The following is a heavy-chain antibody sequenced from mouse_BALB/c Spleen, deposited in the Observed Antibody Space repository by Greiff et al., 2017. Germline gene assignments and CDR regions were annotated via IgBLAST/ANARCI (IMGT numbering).Heavy chain of an antibody. V-gene: IGHV5-4*02. CDR2: ISDGGSYT. CDR1: GFTFSDYY. J-gene: IGHJ4*01. D-gene: IGHD2-14*01. Sequence: DVHLVESGGGLVKPGGSLKLSCAASGFTFSDYYMYWVRQTPEKRLEWVATISDGGSYTYYPDSVKGRFTISRDNAKNNLYLQMSSLKSEDTAMYYCARDRYYRNYYAMDYWGQGTSVTVSS. CDR3: ARDRYYRNYYAMDY.